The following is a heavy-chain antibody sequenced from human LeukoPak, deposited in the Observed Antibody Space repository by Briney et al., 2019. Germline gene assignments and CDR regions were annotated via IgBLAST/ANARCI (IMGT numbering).Heavy chain of an antibody. CDR3: TREGVDVFDI. Sequence: GGSLRLSCAASGXTFSTYNMNWVRQAPGKGLEWVSYISSSSTTIYNADSVKGRFTISRDNTKNSLYLQMNSLRAEDTAVYYCTREGVDVFDIWGQGTMVTVSS. V-gene: IGHV3-48*04. CDR2: ISSSSTTI. D-gene: IGHD3-10*01. CDR1: GXTFSTYN. J-gene: IGHJ3*02.